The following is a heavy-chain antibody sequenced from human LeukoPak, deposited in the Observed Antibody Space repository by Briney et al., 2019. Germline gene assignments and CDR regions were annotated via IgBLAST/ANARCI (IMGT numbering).Heavy chain of an antibody. CDR3: ARVYCSGGSCSFDY. Sequence: SVKVSCKASGGTFSSYAISWVRQAPGQGLEWMGGIILIFGTANYAQKFQGRVTITADESTSTAYMELSSLRSEDTAVYYCARVYCSGGSCSFDYWGQGTLVTVS. J-gene: IGHJ4*02. D-gene: IGHD2-15*01. V-gene: IGHV1-69*01. CDR2: IILIFGTA. CDR1: GGTFSSYA.